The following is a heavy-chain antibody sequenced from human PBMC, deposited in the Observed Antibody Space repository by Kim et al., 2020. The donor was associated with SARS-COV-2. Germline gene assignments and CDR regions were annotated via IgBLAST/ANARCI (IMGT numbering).Heavy chain of an antibody. D-gene: IGHD1-1*01. J-gene: IGHJ4*02. CDR1: TSYG. Sequence: TSYGISWVRQAPGQGLEWMGWISAYNGNTNYAQKLQGRVTMTTDTSTSTAYMELRSLRSDDTAVYYCARDLFGLQIFDYWGQGTLVTVSS. CDR2: ISAYNGNT. V-gene: IGHV1-18*01. CDR3: ARDLFGLQIFDY.